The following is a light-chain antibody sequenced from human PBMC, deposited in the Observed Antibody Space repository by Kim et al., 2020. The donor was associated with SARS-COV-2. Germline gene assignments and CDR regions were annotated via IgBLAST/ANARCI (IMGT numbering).Light chain of an antibody. CDR3: QVWDTTSGV. CDR1: NIGGCI. J-gene: IGLJ3*02. CDR2: RVS. V-gene: IGLV3-9*01. Sequence: GEKNIGGCIVSWSPRKPGQAPVRVIYRVSNGPSGTPERFSGSNSGNTATLTISSAQAGDEADYYCQVWDTTSGVFGGGTQLTVL.